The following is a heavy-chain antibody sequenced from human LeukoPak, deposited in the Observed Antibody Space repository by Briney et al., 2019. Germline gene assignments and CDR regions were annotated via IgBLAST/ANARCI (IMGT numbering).Heavy chain of an antibody. CDR3: ARGFSGDLFDY. D-gene: IGHD6-19*01. V-gene: IGHV4-59*01. J-gene: IGHJ4*02. Sequence: SETLSLTCTVSGGSISSYYWSWIRQPPGKGLEWIGYIYYSGSTNYNPSLKSRVTISVDTSKNQFSLKLSSVTAADTAVYYCARGFSGDLFDYWGQGTLVTVSS. CDR2: IYYSGST. CDR1: GGSISSYY.